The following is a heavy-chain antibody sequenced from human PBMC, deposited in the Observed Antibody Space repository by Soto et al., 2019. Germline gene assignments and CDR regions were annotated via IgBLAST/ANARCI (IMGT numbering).Heavy chain of an antibody. CDR1: GGSISSSHYY. Sequence: SETLSLTCTVSGGSISSSHYYWGWIRQPPGKGLEWIGYIYYSGSTNYNPSLKSRVTISVDTSKNQFSLKLSSVTAADTAVYYCARLWGDYDFWSGYSYYYYYGMDVWGQGTTVTVSS. CDR2: IYYSGST. D-gene: IGHD3-3*01. J-gene: IGHJ6*02. V-gene: IGHV4-61*05. CDR3: ARLWGDYDFWSGYSYYYYYGMDV.